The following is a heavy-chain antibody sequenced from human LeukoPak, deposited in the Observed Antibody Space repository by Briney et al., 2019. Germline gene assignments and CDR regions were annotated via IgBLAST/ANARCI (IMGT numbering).Heavy chain of an antibody. D-gene: IGHD3-22*01. CDR2: IKQDGSEK. CDR1: GFTFSSYW. Sequence: GGSLRLSCAASGFTFSSYWMSWVRQAPGKGLEWVANIKQDGSEKYYVDSVKGRFTISRDNAKNSLYLQMNSLGAEDTAVYYCARDAGYDIKTNDAFDIWGQGTMVTVSS. CDR3: ARDAGYDIKTNDAFDI. J-gene: IGHJ3*02. V-gene: IGHV3-7*01.